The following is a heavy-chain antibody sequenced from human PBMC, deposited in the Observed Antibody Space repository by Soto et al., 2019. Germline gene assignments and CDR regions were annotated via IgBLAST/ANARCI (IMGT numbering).Heavy chain of an antibody. D-gene: IGHD6-19*01. CDR3: ARSTQWLGVEYSQH. CDR2: ISAYNGNT. J-gene: IGHJ1*01. Sequence: QVQLVQSGAEVKKPGASVKVSCKASGYTFTSYGISWVRQAPGQGLEWMGWISAYNGNTNYAQKLQGRVTMTTDTSTSSAYRELRSLSSDDTAVYYCARSTQWLGVEYSQHWGQGTLVTVSS. CDR1: GYTFTSYG. V-gene: IGHV1-18*04.